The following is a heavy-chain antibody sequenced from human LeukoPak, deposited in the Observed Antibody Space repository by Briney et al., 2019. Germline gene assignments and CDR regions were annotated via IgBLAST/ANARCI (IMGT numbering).Heavy chain of an antibody. CDR2: IYYSGST. CDR1: GGSISSTTYC. Sequence: KPSETLSLTCTVSGGSISSTTYCWGWIRRPPGKGLEWIGSIYYSGSTYYNPSLKSRTTVSVDTSKNQFSLKLSSVTAADTAVYYCVRGSTLRHYQYWGQGTLVTVSS. CDR3: VRGSTLRHYQY. D-gene: IGHD3-16*01. J-gene: IGHJ4*02. V-gene: IGHV4-39*01.